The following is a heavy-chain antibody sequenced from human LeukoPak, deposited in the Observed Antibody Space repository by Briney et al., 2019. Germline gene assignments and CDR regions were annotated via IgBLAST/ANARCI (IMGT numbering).Heavy chain of an antibody. Sequence: GGPLNLPCAPPGFTFSTNTMNWVRKPPGKGLKWSSPISSSRSYIYYADSVKGRFTISRDNAKNSLYLQMNGLRAEDTAVYYCARDAYDSSGDLRRGYYYYGMDVWGQGTTVTVSS. V-gene: IGHV3-21*01. CDR3: ARDAYDSSGDLRRGYYYYGMDV. CDR2: ISSSRSYI. D-gene: IGHD3-22*01. CDR1: GFTFSTNT. J-gene: IGHJ6*02.